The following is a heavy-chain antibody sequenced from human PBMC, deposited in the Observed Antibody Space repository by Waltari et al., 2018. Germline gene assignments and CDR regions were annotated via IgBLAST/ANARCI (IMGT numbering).Heavy chain of an antibody. J-gene: IGHJ4*02. CDR3: ARAGSERDFAY. CDR2: INPKSGGT. CDR1: GYTFTDYY. Sequence: QVQLVQSGAEVKKPGASVKVSCTASGYTFTDYYVHWVRQAPGQGLEWVGRINPKSGGTHYTQKYQGRVTMTRDTSVNTAYMELSSLTSDDTAVFYCARAGSERDFAYWGQGTLVTVSS. V-gene: IGHV1-2*06. D-gene: IGHD3-10*01.